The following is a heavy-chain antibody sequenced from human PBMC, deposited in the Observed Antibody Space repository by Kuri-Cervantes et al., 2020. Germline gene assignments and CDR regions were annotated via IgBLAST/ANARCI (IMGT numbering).Heavy chain of an antibody. CDR3: ARLAAAGKLSWFDP. Sequence: SETLSLTCTVSGGSISSGDYYWGWIRQPPGKGLEWIGSIYYTGSTYYNPSLKSRVTISVDTSKNQFSLKLNSVTAADTTFYYCARLAAAGKLSWFDPWGQGTLVTVSS. CDR2: IYYTGST. V-gene: IGHV4-39*01. J-gene: IGHJ5*02. CDR1: GGSISSGDYY. D-gene: IGHD6-13*01.